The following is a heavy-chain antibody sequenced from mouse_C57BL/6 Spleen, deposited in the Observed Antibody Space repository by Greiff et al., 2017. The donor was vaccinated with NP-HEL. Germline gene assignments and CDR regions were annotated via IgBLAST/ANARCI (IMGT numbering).Heavy chain of an antibody. J-gene: IGHJ2*01. CDR1: GFTFSSYA. D-gene: IGHD2-2*01. V-gene: IGHV5-9-1*02. CDR3: TRDGVGYLFDY. Sequence: EVKVVESGEGLVKPGGSLKLSCAASGFTFSSYAMSWVRQTPEKRLEWVAYISSGGGYLYYADTVKGRFTISRDHARNTLYLQMSTRKSEDTAMYYCTRDGVGYLFDYWGQGTTLTVSS. CDR2: ISSGGGYL.